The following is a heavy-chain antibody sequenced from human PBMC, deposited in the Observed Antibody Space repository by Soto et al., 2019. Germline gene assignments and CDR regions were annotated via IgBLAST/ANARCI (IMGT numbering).Heavy chain of an antibody. Sequence: ASVKVSCKASGYTFTSYGIHWVRQAPGQRLEGMGWINAANGDTKYSPKFQGRVTITRDTSASTAYMELSSLRSEDTAVYYCVRRHVSATGIDWFDPWGQGTLVTVSS. J-gene: IGHJ5*02. CDR3: VRRHVSATGIDWFDP. D-gene: IGHD6-13*01. CDR2: INAANGDT. CDR1: GYTFTSYG. V-gene: IGHV1-3*01.